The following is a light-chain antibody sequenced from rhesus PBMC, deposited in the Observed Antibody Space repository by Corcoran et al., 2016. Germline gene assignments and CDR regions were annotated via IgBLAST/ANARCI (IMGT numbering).Light chain of an antibody. CDR1: QGLLESNGYTY. Sequence: DIVMTQTPLSLSVTPGEPASISCRSSQGLLESNGYTYLHWYFQKRGQSPQLMSYEVSNRASGVSDRFSGSGAGTDFTLKISRVEAEDFGIYYCEQILQTPRTFGQGTKVEIK. V-gene: IGKV2-78*01. CDR2: EVS. CDR3: EQILQTPRT. J-gene: IGKJ1*01.